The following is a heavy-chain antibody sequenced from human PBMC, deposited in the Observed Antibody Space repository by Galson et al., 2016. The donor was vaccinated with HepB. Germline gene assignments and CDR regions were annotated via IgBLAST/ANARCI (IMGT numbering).Heavy chain of an antibody. CDR2: IYYSGTT. CDR1: GGSISNSNFY. J-gene: IGHJ4*02. D-gene: IGHD3-9*01. V-gene: IGHV4-39*01. Sequence: ETLSLTCTVSGGSISNSNFYWGWIRQPPGKGLEWIGSIYYSGTTFYNPSLKSRVTMSVDTSKNQFSLKLSSVTAADTAIYYCARRYFDWLLSVGYFDYWGQGTLVTVSS. CDR3: ARRYFDWLLSVGYFDY.